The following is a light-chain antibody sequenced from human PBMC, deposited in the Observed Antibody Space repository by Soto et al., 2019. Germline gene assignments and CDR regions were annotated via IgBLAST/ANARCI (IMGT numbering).Light chain of an antibody. J-gene: IGKJ5*01. Sequence: DIQMTQYTSTLSASVGDRVTITCLASQSISSWLAWYQQKPGKAPKLLIYKASSLESGVPSRFSGSGSGTEFTLTISSLQPDDFATYYCQQYNSYSITFGQGTRLEIK. CDR3: QQYNSYSIT. V-gene: IGKV1-5*03. CDR1: QSISSW. CDR2: KAS.